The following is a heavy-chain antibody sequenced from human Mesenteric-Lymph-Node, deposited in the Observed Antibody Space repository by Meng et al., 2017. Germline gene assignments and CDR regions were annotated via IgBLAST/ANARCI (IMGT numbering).Heavy chain of an antibody. CDR2: ISYDGSNK. D-gene: IGHD4-11*01. CDR1: GFTFSGYA. J-gene: IGHJ6*02. Sequence: GESLKISCAASGFTFSGYAMHWVRQAPGKGLEWVAIISYDGSNKFYADSVKGQFTISRDNSKNTLYLQMNSLRAEDTAVYYCAKGVTDLYYYYGMDVWGQGTTVTVSS. V-gene: IGHV3-30*07. CDR3: AKGVTDLYYYYGMDV.